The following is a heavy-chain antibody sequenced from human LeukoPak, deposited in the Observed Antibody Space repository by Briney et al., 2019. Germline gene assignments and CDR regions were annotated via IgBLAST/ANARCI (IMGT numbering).Heavy chain of an antibody. CDR2: LNSEGSDI. CDR3: ARDLGGYQAY. CDR1: GFTFRSYW. Sequence: GGSPRLSCAASGFTFRSYWMHWVRQAPGKGLVWVSRLNSEGSDISYADSVKGRFTISRDNAKNTLYLQMNSLRAEDTAVYYCARDLGGYQAYWGQGTLVTVSS. V-gene: IGHV3-74*01. J-gene: IGHJ4*02. D-gene: IGHD3-22*01.